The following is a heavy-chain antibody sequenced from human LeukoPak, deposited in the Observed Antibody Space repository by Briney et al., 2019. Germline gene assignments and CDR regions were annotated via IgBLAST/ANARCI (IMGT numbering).Heavy chain of an antibody. Sequence: PSETLSLTCAVSGGAISSRTYYWGWIRQPPGKGLECIGSIYYSGSTYYNPSLKSRVTISVDTSKNQFSLKLSSVTAADTAVYYCARHDTSRGWDVDYWGQGTPVTVSS. CDR3: ARHDTSRGWDVDY. J-gene: IGHJ4*02. V-gene: IGHV4-39*01. D-gene: IGHD6-19*01. CDR1: GGAISSRTYY. CDR2: IYYSGST.